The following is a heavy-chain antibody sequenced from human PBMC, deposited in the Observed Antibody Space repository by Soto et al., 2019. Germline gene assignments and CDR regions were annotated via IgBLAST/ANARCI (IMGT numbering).Heavy chain of an antibody. J-gene: IGHJ4*02. CDR1: GYTFTSYG. V-gene: IGHV1-18*04. D-gene: IGHD2-21*01. Sequence: GASVKVSCKASGYTFTSYGISWVRQAPGQGLEWMGWISAYNGNTTYAQKLQGRVTMTTDTSMNSAYLELSSLRSDDTAVYYCARECGGTIESWGQGTLVTVSS. CDR2: ISAYNGNT. CDR3: ARECGGTIES.